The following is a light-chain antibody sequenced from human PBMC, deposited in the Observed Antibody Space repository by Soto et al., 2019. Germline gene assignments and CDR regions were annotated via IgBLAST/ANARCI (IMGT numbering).Light chain of an antibody. CDR2: LGS. CDR1: QSLLHSNGYNY. V-gene: IGKV2-28*01. Sequence: EIVMTQSPLSLPVTPGEPASISCRSSQSLLHSNGYNYLDWYLQKPGQSRQLLIYLGSNRASGVPDRFSGRGSGTDFTLKISRVEAEYVGVYYCMQALQTPGTFGQGTKLQIK. CDR3: MQALQTPGT. J-gene: IGKJ2*02.